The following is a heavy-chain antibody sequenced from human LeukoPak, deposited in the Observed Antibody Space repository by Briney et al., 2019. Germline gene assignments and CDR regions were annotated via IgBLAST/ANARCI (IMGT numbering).Heavy chain of an antibody. J-gene: IGHJ5*02. V-gene: IGHV1-2*02. CDR2: INPKSGGT. CDR3: ARDLPSGGWFDP. D-gene: IGHD1-26*01. CDR1: GYTFSGYY. Sequence: GASVKVSCKASGYTFSGYYMHWVRQAPGQGLEWMGWINPKSGGTNYAQKFQGRVTMTRDTSIGTAYMELSRLRSDDTAMYYCARDLPSGGWFDPWGQGTLVTVSS.